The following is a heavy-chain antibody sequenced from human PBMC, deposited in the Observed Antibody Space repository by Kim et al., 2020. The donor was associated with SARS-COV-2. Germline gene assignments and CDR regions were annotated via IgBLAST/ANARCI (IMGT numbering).Heavy chain of an antibody. J-gene: IGHJ4*02. CDR1: GFTFSSYS. V-gene: IGHV3-21*01. D-gene: IGHD2-8*01. CDR2: ISSSSSYI. Sequence: GGSLRLSCAASGFTFSSYSMNWVRQAPGKGLEWVSSISSSSSYIYYADSVKGRFTISRDNAKNSLYLQMNSLRAEDTAVYYCAREVCTNGVCPSDYWGQGTLVTVSS. CDR3: AREVCTNGVCPSDY.